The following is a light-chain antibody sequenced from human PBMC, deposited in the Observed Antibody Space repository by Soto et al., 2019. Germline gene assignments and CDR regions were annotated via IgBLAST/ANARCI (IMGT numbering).Light chain of an antibody. CDR3: QQYRGLHLYT. V-gene: IGKV3-20*01. Sequence: EVVLTQSPGTLSLSPGERATLSCRASQSVSNNYLSWYPQKPGQAPRLLIYGASSRATGIPDRFSGSGSVTDFTLIMSRLEPKDFAVYYCQQYRGLHLYTFGKRIKLEIK. J-gene: IGKJ2*01. CDR1: QSVSNNY. CDR2: GAS.